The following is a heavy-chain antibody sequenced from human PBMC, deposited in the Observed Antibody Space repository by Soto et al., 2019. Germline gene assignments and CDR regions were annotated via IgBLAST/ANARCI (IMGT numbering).Heavy chain of an antibody. Sequence: GGSLRLSCAASGFTFSSYAMSWVRQAPGKGLEWVSAISGSGGSTYYADSVKGRFTISRDNSKNTLYLQMNSLRAEDTAVYYCAKDDAKRYCSSTRCYVYFDYWGQGTAVTVSS. CDR3: AKDDAKRYCSSTRCYVYFDY. CDR2: ISGSGGST. V-gene: IGHV3-23*01. D-gene: IGHD2-2*01. CDR1: GFTFSSYA. J-gene: IGHJ4*02.